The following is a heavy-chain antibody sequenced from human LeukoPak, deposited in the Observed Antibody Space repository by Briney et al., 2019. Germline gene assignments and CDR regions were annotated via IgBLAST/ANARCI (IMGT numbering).Heavy chain of an antibody. Sequence: AETLSLTCTVSGGSIRSSTDYWGWIRQPPGKELEWIGSIYYSGSTYYNPSLKSRVTISVDTSKNQFSVKLSSVTAADTAVYYCARSIRGYSSGWYYFDYWGQGTLITVSS. J-gene: IGHJ4*02. CDR3: ARSIRGYSSGWYYFDY. CDR1: GGSIRSSTDY. CDR2: IYYSGST. D-gene: IGHD6-19*01. V-gene: IGHV4-39*07.